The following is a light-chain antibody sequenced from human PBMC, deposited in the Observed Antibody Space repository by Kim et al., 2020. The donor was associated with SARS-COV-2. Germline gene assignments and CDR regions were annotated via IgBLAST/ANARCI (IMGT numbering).Light chain of an antibody. CDR3: QQYGRSALYT. V-gene: IGKV3-20*01. Sequence: PGERATLSGRASQSVSSSYLAWYQQKPGQAPRLLIYGASSRATGIPDRFSGSGSGTDFTLTISRLEPEDFAVYYCQQYGRSALYTFGQGTKLEIK. J-gene: IGKJ2*01. CDR2: GAS. CDR1: QSVSSSY.